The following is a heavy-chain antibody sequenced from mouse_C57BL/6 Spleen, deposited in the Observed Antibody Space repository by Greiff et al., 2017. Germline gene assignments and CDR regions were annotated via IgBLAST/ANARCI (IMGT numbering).Heavy chain of an antibody. V-gene: IGHV1-54*01. CDR1: GYAFTNYL. J-gene: IGHJ2*01. Sequence: QVQLKQSGAELVRPGTSVKVSCKASGYAFTNYLIEWVKQRPGQGLEWIGVINPGSGGTNYNEKFKGKATLTVDKSSSTAYMQLSSLTSEDSAVYFCARERYYYGSSYPFDYWGQGTTLTVSS. D-gene: IGHD1-1*01. CDR3: ARERYYYGSSYPFDY. CDR2: INPGSGGT.